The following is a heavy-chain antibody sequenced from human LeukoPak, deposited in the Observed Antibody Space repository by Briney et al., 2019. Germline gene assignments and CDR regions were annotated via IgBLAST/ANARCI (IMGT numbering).Heavy chain of an antibody. CDR2: IYYSGST. V-gene: IGHV4-59*01. D-gene: IGHD3-3*01. Sequence: SETLSLTCTVSGGSISSYYWSWIRQPPGKGLEWIGYIYYSGSTNYNPSLKSRVTISVDTSKNQFSLKLSSVTAADTAVYYRARGRYDFWSGYYVDGIDVWGQGTTVTVSS. CDR1: GGSISSYY. CDR3: ARGRYDFWSGYYVDGIDV. J-gene: IGHJ6*02.